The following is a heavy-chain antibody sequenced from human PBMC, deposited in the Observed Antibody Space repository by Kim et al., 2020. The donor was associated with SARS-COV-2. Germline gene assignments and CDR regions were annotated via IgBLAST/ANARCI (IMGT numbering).Heavy chain of an antibody. D-gene: IGHD3-9*01. CDR1: GFTFSNAW. CDR3: TTGKHYDILTGYYYYGMDV. J-gene: IGHJ6*02. CDR2: IKSKTDGGTT. V-gene: IGHV3-15*01. Sequence: GGSLRLSCAASGFTFSNAWMSWVRQAPGKGLEWVGHIKSKTDGGTTDYAAPVKGRFTISRDDSKNTLYLQMNSLKTEDTAVYYCTTGKHYDILTGYYYYGMDVWGQGTTVTVSS.